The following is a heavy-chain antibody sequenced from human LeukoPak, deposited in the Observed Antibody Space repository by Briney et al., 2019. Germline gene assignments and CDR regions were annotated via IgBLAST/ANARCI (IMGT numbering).Heavy chain of an antibody. V-gene: IGHV3-30-3*01. Sequence: GGSLRLSCAASGFTFSSYAMHWVRQAPGKGLEWVAVISYDGSNKYYADSVKGRFTISRDNSKNTLYLQMNSLRAEDTAVYYCARAGYSGYDFAYWGQGTLVTVSS. CDR3: ARAGYSGYDFAY. D-gene: IGHD5-12*01. CDR1: GFTFSSYA. CDR2: ISYDGSNK. J-gene: IGHJ4*02.